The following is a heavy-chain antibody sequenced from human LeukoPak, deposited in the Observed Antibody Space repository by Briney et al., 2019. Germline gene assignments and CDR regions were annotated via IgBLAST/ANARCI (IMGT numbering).Heavy chain of an antibody. V-gene: IGHV4-4*02. CDR3: VTYCSSTSCRTYYMDV. J-gene: IGHJ6*03. D-gene: IGHD2-2*01. CDR1: GDSISSNNW. Sequence: PSGTLSLTCAVSGDSISSNNWWSWVRQPPGKGLEWIGEIYHSGSTNYNPSLKSRVTISVDKSKNQFSLKVSSVTAADTAVYYCVTYCSSTSCRTYYMDVWGKGTTVTISS. CDR2: IYHSGST.